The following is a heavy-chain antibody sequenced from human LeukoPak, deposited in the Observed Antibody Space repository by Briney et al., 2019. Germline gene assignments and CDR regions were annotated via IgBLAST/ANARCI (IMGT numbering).Heavy chain of an antibody. CDR1: GFTFDDYG. V-gene: IGHV3-23*01. Sequence: PGGSLRLSCAASGFTFDDYGMSWVRQVPGKGLEWVSGISGSGGATYYADSVKGRFTISRDDPHNTLYLQMNSLRAEDTAVYFCARGGVDYYGSGTYYLMYYFDYWGQGALVTVSS. CDR3: ARGGVDYYGSGTYYLMYYFDY. J-gene: IGHJ4*02. D-gene: IGHD3-10*01. CDR2: ISGSGGAT.